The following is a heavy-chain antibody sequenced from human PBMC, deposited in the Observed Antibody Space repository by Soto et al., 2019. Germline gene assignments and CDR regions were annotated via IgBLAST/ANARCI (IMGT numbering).Heavy chain of an antibody. CDR2: ISAYNGNT. V-gene: IGHV1-18*01. Sequence: ASVKVSCKASGYTFTSYGISWVRQAPGQGLEWMGWISAYNGNTNYAQKLQGRVTMTTDTSTSTAYMELRSLISDDTAVYYCATVSSPQYCSGGSCYDYWGQGTLVTVSS. CDR3: ATVSSPQYCSGGSCYDY. J-gene: IGHJ4*02. D-gene: IGHD2-15*01. CDR1: GYTFTSYG.